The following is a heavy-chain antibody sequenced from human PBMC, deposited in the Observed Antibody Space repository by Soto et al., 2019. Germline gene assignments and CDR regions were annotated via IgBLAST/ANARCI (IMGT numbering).Heavy chain of an antibody. V-gene: IGHV3-30-3*01. D-gene: IGHD5-18*01. Sequence: GESLRLSCTASGFTFSTYSRHWIRQAPGKGLEWVALISYDGNNKYYADPVKGRFTISSDNSKNTLYLQMNSLRAEDTAVFHCAREGERGYSYGHWFDPWGQGTLVTVSS. CDR2: ISYDGNNK. CDR3: AREGERGYSYGHWFDP. CDR1: GFTFSTYS. J-gene: IGHJ5*02.